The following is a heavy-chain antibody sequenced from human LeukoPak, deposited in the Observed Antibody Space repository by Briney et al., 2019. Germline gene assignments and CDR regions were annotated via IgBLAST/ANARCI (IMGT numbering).Heavy chain of an antibody. CDR2: IGPYNGNT. CDR3: ARDRASGIVDY. CDR1: GYTFTSYV. J-gene: IGHJ4*02. D-gene: IGHD6-13*01. V-gene: IGHV1-18*01. Sequence: ASVKVSCKASGYTFTSYVINWVRQAPGQGLEWTGWIGPYNGNTNYAQKLQGTVTMTTDTSTSTAYMELRSLRSDDTAVYYCARDRASGIVDYWGQGTLVTVSS.